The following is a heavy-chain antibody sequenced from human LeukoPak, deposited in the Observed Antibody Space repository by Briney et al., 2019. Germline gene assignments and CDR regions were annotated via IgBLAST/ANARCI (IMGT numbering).Heavy chain of an antibody. CDR2: ISGSGAST. CDR3: AKDVGKWESLHFFDY. D-gene: IGHD1-26*01. CDR1: GFSFNTYA. Sequence: PGGSLRLSCAASGFSFNTYAMSWVRQAPGKGLEWISGISGSGASTYYAGSVTGRFTISRDNSRNTLYLQMNSLRGDDTAVYYCAKDVGKWESLHFFDYWGQGTLVTVSS. J-gene: IGHJ4*02. V-gene: IGHV3-23*01.